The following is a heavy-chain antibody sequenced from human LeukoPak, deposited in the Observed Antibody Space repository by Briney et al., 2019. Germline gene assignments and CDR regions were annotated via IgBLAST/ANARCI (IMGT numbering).Heavy chain of an antibody. J-gene: IGHJ4*02. CDR2: ISWNSGSI. CDR3: AKDMGSWYGQYYFDY. D-gene: IGHD6-13*01. Sequence: PGGSLRLSCAASGFTFDDYAMHWVRQAPGKGLEWVSGISWNSGSIGYADSVKGRFTISRDNAKNSLYLQMNSLRAEDMALYYCAKDMGSWYGQYYFDYWGQGTLVTVSS. V-gene: IGHV3-9*03. CDR1: GFTFDDYA.